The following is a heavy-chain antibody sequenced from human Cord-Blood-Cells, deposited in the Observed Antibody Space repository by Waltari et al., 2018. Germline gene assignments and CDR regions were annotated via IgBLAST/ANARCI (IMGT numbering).Heavy chain of an antibody. D-gene: IGHD3-16*01. J-gene: IGHJ4*02. V-gene: IGHV3-7*01. Sequence: VQLVESGGGLVQPGGRRRLSCAASGFTFSSYWMSWCRQAPGKGLEWVANIKQDGSEKYYVDSVKGRFTISRDNAKNSLYLQMNSLRAEDTAVYYCARDEGLGDFDYWGQGTLVTVSS. CDR3: ARDEGLGDFDY. CDR2: IKQDGSEK. CDR1: GFTFSSYW.